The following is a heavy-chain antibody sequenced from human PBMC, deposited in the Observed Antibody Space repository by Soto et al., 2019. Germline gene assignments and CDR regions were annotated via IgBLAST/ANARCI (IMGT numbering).Heavy chain of an antibody. Sequence: LRLSCAASGFTFSSYAMSWVRQAPGKGLEWVSAISGSGGSTYYADSVKGRFTISRDNSKNTLYLQMNSLRAEDTAVYYCAKDSPEATMVRGVIMVFDYWGQGTLVTVSS. D-gene: IGHD3-10*01. J-gene: IGHJ4*02. V-gene: IGHV3-23*01. CDR3: AKDSPEATMVRGVIMVFDY. CDR1: GFTFSSYA. CDR2: ISGSGGST.